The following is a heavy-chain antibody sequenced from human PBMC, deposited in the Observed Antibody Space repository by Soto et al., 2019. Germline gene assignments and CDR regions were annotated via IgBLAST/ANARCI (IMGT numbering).Heavy chain of an antibody. J-gene: IGHJ3*02. CDR3: ARDTIVVVTAARRSAFDI. Sequence: QVQLVESGGGVVQPGRSLRLSCVASGFTFSSYGMHWVRQAPGKGLEWVAVIWYDGSNKYYADSVKGRFTISRDNSKNTLYLQMNSLRAEDTAVYYCARDTIVVVTAARRSAFDIWGQGTMVTVSS. D-gene: IGHD2-21*02. CDR2: IWYDGSNK. V-gene: IGHV3-33*01. CDR1: GFTFSSYG.